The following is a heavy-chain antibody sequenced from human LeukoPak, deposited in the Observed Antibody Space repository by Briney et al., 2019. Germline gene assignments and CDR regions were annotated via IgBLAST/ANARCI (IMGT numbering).Heavy chain of an antibody. V-gene: IGHV4-38-2*01. J-gene: IGHJ4*02. D-gene: IGHD2-21*02. CDR1: GFTFSSYS. CDR3: ARFCRGGDCYPAGRFDY. CDR2: IYYSGST. Sequence: GSLRLSCAASGFTFSSYSMNWIRQPPGKGLEWIGSIYYSGSTYYNPSLKSRVTISVDTSKNQFSLKLSSVTAADTAVYYCARFCRGGDCYPAGRFDYWGQGTLVTVSS.